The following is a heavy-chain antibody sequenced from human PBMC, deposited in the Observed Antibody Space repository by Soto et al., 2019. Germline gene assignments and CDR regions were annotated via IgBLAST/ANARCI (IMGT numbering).Heavy chain of an antibody. J-gene: IGHJ6*02. CDR2: IFSNDEK. CDR3: ARLYTYYYDSSGYYYPSYYYYGMDV. V-gene: IGHV2-26*01. CDR1: GFSLSNARMG. Sequence: LVNPTETLTLTCTVSGFSLSNARMGVSWIRQPPGKALEWLAHIFSNDEKSYSTSLKSRLTISKDTSKSQVVLTMTNMDPVDTATYYCARLYTYYYDSSGYYYPSYYYYGMDVWGQGTTVTVSS. D-gene: IGHD3-22*01.